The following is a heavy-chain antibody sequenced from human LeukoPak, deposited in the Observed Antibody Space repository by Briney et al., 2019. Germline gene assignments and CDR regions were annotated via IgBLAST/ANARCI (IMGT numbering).Heavy chain of an antibody. J-gene: IGHJ4*02. CDR1: GGSISSHY. CDR2: IYYSGST. V-gene: IGHV4-59*11. D-gene: IGHD1/OR15-1a*01. Sequence: SETLSLTCTVSGGSISSHYWSWSRQPPGKGLEWIGYIYYSGSTNYNPSLKSRVTISVDTSKNQFSLKLGSVTAADTAVYYCAREEQYNNFFDYWGPGTLVTVYS. CDR3: AREEQYNNFFDY.